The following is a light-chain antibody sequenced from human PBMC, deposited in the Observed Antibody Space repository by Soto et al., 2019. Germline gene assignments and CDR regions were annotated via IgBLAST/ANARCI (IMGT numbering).Light chain of an antibody. CDR1: QSVSNNN. Sequence: EIVLTQSPGTLSLSPGERATLSCRAIQSVSNNNLAWYQHRPGQAPRLLIYGASTRATGIPARFSGSGSGTEFTLIISSLQSEDSAVYYCQQYDHWPPWTFGQGTKVDIK. J-gene: IGKJ1*01. CDR2: GAS. CDR3: QQYDHWPPWT. V-gene: IGKV3-15*01.